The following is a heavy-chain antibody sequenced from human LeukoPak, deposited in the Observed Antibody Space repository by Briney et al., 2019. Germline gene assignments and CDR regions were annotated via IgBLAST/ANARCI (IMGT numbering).Heavy chain of an antibody. J-gene: IGHJ4*02. CDR2: INPSGGST. D-gene: IGHD5-18*01. Sequence: GASVKVSCKASGYTFTSYYMHWVRQAPGQGLEWMGIINPSGGSTSYAQKFQGRVTMTRDTSTSTVYMELSSLRSEDTAVYYCARAHQGDTAMVNRYYFDYWGQGTLVTVSS. CDR1: GYTFTSYY. V-gene: IGHV1-46*01. CDR3: ARAHQGDTAMVNRYYFDY.